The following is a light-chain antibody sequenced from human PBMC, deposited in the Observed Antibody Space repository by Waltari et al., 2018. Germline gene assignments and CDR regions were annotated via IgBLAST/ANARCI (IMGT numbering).Light chain of an antibody. V-gene: IGLV1-36*01. CDR3: AAWDDRLNGVV. CDR1: SPNIGNNA. Sequence: QSVLTQPPSVSAAPRQRVTISCSGSSPNIGNNAVNWYQQLPGKAPKLLIYYDDLLPSGVSDRFSGSKSGTSASLAISGLQSEDEADYYCAAWDDRLNGVVFGGGTKLTVL. CDR2: YDD. J-gene: IGLJ2*01.